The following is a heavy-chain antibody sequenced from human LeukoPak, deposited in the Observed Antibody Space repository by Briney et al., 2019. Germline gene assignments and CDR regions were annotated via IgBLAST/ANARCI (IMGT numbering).Heavy chain of an antibody. Sequence: SETLSLTCTVSGYSISSGYYWGWIRQPPGKGLEWIGSIYHSGSTYYNPSLKSRVTISVDTSKNQFSLKLSSVTAADTAVYYCARDLRGYSSGWYEYFQHWGQGTLVTVSS. CDR2: IYHSGST. D-gene: IGHD6-19*01. CDR3: ARDLRGYSSGWYEYFQH. V-gene: IGHV4-38-2*02. CDR1: GYSISSGYY. J-gene: IGHJ1*01.